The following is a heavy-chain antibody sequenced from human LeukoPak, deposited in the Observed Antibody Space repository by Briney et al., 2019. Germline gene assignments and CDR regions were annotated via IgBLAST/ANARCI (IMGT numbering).Heavy chain of an antibody. CDR3: AKDLSSSSGYFQH. Sequence: GRSLRLSCAASGFTFSSYGMHWVRQAPGKGLEGLAVISYDGSNKYYGDSVKGRFTISRDNSKNTLYLQMNSLRAEDTAVYYCAKDLSSSSGYFQHWGQGTLVTVSS. D-gene: IGHD6-6*01. CDR2: ISYDGSNK. CDR1: GFTFSSYG. V-gene: IGHV3-30*18. J-gene: IGHJ1*01.